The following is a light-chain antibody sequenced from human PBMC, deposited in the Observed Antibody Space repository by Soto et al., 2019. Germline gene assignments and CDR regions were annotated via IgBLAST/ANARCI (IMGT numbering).Light chain of an antibody. Sequence: DIEMTQSPSSLSASVGDRVTITCRASENINNYLNWYQQKRGKAPNLLIHVASNLQSGVPSRFSGSGSGTDFTLTITSLEPKDVRNYYCQQGYNTPLTFGGGTKVEI. CDR1: ENINNY. V-gene: IGKV1-39*01. CDR2: VAS. J-gene: IGKJ4*01. CDR3: QQGYNTPLT.